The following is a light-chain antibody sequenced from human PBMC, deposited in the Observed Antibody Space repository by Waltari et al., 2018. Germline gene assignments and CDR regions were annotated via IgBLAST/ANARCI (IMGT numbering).Light chain of an antibody. CDR3: QTGGHGTWV. J-gene: IGLJ3*02. V-gene: IGLV4-69*01. CDR1: RGHRSNV. Sequence: QLVLTQSPSASASPGASVKLTCTLSRGHRSNVIAWHQQQPEKGPRYLMKVNSDGSHSKGDEIPDRFSGSSAGAERYLTISSLQSEDEADYYCQTGGHGTWVFGGGTKLTVL. CDR2: VNSDGSH.